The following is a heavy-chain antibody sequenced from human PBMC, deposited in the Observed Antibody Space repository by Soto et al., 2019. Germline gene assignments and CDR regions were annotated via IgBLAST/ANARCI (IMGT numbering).Heavy chain of an antibody. V-gene: IGHV3-33*01. D-gene: IGHD5-12*01. Sequence: ESGGGVVQPGRSLRLSCEASQFTFSNYGMHWVRQAPGKGLEWVAVIWNDGSSRYYADSVKGRFTISRDNSKNTLFLQMNNLRAEDTAVYYCARPDIVAAIGGALDCWGQGTLVTVSS. CDR3: ARPDIVAAIGGALDC. J-gene: IGHJ4*02. CDR1: QFTFSNYG. CDR2: IWNDGSSR.